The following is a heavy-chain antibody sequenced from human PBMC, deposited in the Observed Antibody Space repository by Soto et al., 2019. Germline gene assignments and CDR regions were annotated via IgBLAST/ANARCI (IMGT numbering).Heavy chain of an antibody. V-gene: IGHV4-34*01. J-gene: IGHJ4*02. CDR2: INHSGST. CDR1: GGSFSGYY. CDR3: ARGGLKVAAAALLGGYFDY. D-gene: IGHD6-13*01. Sequence: SETLSLTCAVYGGSFSGYYWSWIRQPPGKGLEWIGEINHSGSTNYNPSLKSRVTISVDTSKNQFSLKLSSVTAADTAVYYCARGGLKVAAAALLGGYFDYWGQGTLVTVSS.